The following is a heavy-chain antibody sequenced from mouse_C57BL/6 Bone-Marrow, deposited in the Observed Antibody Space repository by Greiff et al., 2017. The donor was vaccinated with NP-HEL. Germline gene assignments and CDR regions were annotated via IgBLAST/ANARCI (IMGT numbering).Heavy chain of an antibody. CDR2: IYPGNSDT. D-gene: IGHD1-1*01. V-gene: IGHV1-5*01. J-gene: IGHJ3*01. Sequence: EVQLQQSGTVLARPGASVKMSCKTSGYTFTSYWMHWVKQRPGQGLEWIGAIYPGNSDTSYNQKFKGKAKLTAVTSASTAYMELSSLTNEDSAVYYCTRCPYGSSYDAWFAYWGQGTLVTVSA. CDR3: TRCPYGSSYDAWFAY. CDR1: GYTFTSYW.